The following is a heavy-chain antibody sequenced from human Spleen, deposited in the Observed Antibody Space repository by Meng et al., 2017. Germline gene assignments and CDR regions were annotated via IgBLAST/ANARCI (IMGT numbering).Heavy chain of an antibody. V-gene: IGHV3-21*01. Sequence: GESLKISCAASGFPFSSYSMNWVRQGPGKGLEWVSSISSSSSYYADSVKGRFTISRDNAKNSLYLQMNSLRAEDTAVYYCARDKRFGESPYYYGMDVWGQGTTVTVSS. CDR1: GFPFSSYS. CDR3: ARDKRFGESPYYYGMDV. CDR2: ISSSSSY. J-gene: IGHJ6*02. D-gene: IGHD3-10*01.